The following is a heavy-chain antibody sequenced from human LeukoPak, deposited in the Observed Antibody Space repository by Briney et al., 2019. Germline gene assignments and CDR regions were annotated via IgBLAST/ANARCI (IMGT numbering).Heavy chain of an antibody. V-gene: IGHV3-23*01. CDR3: AKSTGNLGN. D-gene: IGHD5/OR15-5a*01. Sequence: GGSLRLSCAASGFTFSSNAMSWVRQAPGKGLEWVSTISNANGDTYYADSVKGRFTISRDNSKNTLYLQMNSLTGEDTAIYYGAKSTGNLGNGGQGTLVTLSS. CDR2: ISNANGDT. CDR1: GFTFSSNA. J-gene: IGHJ4*02.